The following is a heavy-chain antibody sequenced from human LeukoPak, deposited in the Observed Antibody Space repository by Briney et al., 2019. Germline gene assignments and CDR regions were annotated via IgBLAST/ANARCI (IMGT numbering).Heavy chain of an antibody. V-gene: IGHV4-39*07. CDR1: GGSISSSSYY. Sequence: SETLSLTCTVSGGSISSSSYYWGWIRQPPGKGLEWIGSIYYSGSTYYNPSLKSRVTISVDTSKNQFSLKLSSVTAADTAVYYCARVPALSGIVVVPAAMHYYYMDVWGKGTTVTVSS. J-gene: IGHJ6*03. CDR3: ARVPALSGIVVVPAAMHYYYMDV. D-gene: IGHD2-2*01. CDR2: IYYSGST.